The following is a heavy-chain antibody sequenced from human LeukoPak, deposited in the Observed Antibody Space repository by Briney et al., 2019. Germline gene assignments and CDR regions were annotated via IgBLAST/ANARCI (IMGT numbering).Heavy chain of an antibody. J-gene: IGHJ5*02. CDR3: ARDLGPNWFDP. Sequence: ASVKVSCKASGYTFTGYYMHWVRQAPGQGLEWMGWINPNSGGTNYAQKFQGRVTMTRDTSISTGYMELSRLRSDDTAAYYCARDLGPNWFDPWAREPWSPSPQ. V-gene: IGHV1-2*02. D-gene: IGHD3-10*01. CDR2: INPNSGGT. CDR1: GYTFTGYY.